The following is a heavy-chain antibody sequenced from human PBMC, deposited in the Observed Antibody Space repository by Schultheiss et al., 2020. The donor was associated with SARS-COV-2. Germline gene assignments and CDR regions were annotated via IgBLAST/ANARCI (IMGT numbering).Heavy chain of an antibody. D-gene: IGHD3-22*01. CDR1: GYSISSGYY. Sequence: SETLSLTCAVSGYSISSGYYWSWIRQPPGKGLEWIGEINHSGSTNYNPSLKSRVTISVDTSKNQFSLKLSSVTAADTAVYYCASSFYDSSGYYEDYWGQGTLVTVSS. CDR3: ASSFYDSSGYYEDY. CDR2: INHSGST. V-gene: IGHV4-38-2*01. J-gene: IGHJ4*02.